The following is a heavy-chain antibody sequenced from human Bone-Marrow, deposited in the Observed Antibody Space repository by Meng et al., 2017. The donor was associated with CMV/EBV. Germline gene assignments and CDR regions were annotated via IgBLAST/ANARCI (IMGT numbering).Heavy chain of an antibody. D-gene: IGHD4-11*01. Sequence: ASVKSCKASNYTFTNFGISWVRQAPGQGLEWMGWISPYDGDRNYAPRLQGRVTMATDTSTRTAYMDLRSLRSDDTAVYYCARDLRHVSDYGSYEDTFDIWGQGTMVTVSS. CDR3: ARDLRHVSDYGSYEDTFDI. CDR1: NYTFTNFG. V-gene: IGHV1-18*01. J-gene: IGHJ3*02. CDR2: ISPYDGDR.